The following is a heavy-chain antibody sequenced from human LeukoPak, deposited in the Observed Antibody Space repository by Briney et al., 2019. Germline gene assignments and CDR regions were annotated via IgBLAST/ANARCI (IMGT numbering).Heavy chain of an antibody. CDR3: AKDALNYYGSGIFH. V-gene: IGHV3-53*01. J-gene: IGHJ4*02. CDR2: IYSGGSGGAT. CDR1: GITVSDNY. D-gene: IGHD3-10*01. Sequence: GGSLRLSCAASGITVSDNYMSWVRQAPGKGLEWVSFIYSGGSGGATYYADSVKGRFTISRDSSKNTLYLQMDSLRAEDTAVYYCAKDALNYYGSGIFHWGQGTLVTVSS.